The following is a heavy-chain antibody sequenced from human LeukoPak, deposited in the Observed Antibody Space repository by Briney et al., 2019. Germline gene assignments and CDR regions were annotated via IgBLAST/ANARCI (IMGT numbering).Heavy chain of an antibody. V-gene: IGHV3-30*02. CDR2: IRYDGSNK. CDR1: GFTFSSYG. CDR3: AKATQAVAGPYYYYMDV. D-gene: IGHD6-19*01. Sequence: PGGSLRLSCAASGFTFSSYGMHWVRQAPGKGLEWVAFIRYDGSNKYYADSVKGRFTISRDNSKNTLYLQMNSLRAEDTAVYYCAKATQAVAGPYYYYMDVWGKGTTVTISS. J-gene: IGHJ6*03.